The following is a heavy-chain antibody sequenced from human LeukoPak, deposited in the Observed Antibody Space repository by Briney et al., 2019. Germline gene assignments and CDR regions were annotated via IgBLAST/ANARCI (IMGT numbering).Heavy chain of an antibody. D-gene: IGHD4-17*01. CDR1: GFAFSSYS. V-gene: IGHV3-21*01. J-gene: IGHJ4*02. CDR3: ASLMTSVTIPDY. Sequence: GGSLRLSCAASGFAFSSYSMHWIRQAPGKGLEWVSSITTSSSHVYYADSVKGRFTISRDNAKNSLYLQMNSLRAEDTAVYYCASLMTSVTIPDYWGQGTLVTVSS. CDR2: ITTSSSHV.